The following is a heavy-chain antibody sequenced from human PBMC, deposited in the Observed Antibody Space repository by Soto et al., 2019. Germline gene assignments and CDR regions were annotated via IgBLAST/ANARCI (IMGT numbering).Heavy chain of an antibody. J-gene: IGHJ4*02. V-gene: IGHV3-23*01. CDR1: VFKFSNYA. CDR3: AKDRRAGGNSAFYFDF. Sequence: SRRLSCAASVFKFSNYAMSWVRQAPGKGLEWVSLISATGGGTYYADSVKGRFTISRDNSHNTLYLQVHSLTAEDTAVYYCAKDRRAGGNSAFYFDFWGQGAQVTVSS. D-gene: IGHD3-16*01. CDR2: ISATGGGT.